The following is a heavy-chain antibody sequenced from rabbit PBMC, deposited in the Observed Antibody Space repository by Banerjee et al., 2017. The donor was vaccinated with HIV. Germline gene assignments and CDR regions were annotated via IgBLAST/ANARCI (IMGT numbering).Heavy chain of an antibody. CDR2: INTSSGNT. Sequence: QEQLEESGGGLVKPEGSLTLTCTASGFSFSNKYVMCWVRQAPGKGLEWIACINTSSGNTVYASWAKGRFTISKTSSTTVTLQMTTLTAADTATYFCAGAGSSDDGWAWEYNLWGPGTLVTVS. V-gene: IGHV1S45*01. CDR3: AGAGSSDDGWAWEYNL. D-gene: IGHD8-1*01. J-gene: IGHJ4*01. CDR1: GFSFSNKYV.